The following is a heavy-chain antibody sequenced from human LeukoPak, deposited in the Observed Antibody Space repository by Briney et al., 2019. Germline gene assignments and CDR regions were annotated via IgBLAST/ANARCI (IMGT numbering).Heavy chain of an antibody. CDR3: ARLRDDAFDI. V-gene: IGHV5-51*01. Sequence: GEALQISCKGSGYHFTSYWIGGVRQMPGEGLEWMGIIYPGDSDTRYSPSFQGQVTISADKSISTAYLQWSSLKASDTAMYYCARLRDDAFDIWGQGTMVTVSS. CDR1: GYHFTSYW. J-gene: IGHJ3*02. CDR2: IYPGDSDT.